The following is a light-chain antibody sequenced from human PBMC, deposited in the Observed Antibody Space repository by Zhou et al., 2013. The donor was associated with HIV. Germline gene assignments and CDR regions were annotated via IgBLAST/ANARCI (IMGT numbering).Light chain of an antibody. CDR3: LQHNSLPQT. CDR1: QGISSY. V-gene: IGKV1-9*01. J-gene: IGKJ1*01. Sequence: DIQLTQSPSFLSASVGDRVTITCRASQGISSYLAWYQQKPGKAPKLLIHTASNLQSGVPSRFSGSGSGTEFTLTISSLQLEDFATYYCLQHNSLPQTFGQGTKVEIK. CDR2: TAS.